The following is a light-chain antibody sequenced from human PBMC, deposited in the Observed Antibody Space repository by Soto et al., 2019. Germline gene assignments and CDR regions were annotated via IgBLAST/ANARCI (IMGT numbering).Light chain of an antibody. V-gene: IGKV3-15*01. Sequence: EIVMSQSPATLSVSPGERATLSCRASHSVSSNLAWYQQKPDQAPRLLIYGASTRATGIPARFSGSRSGTEFTLTITSLQSEDFAVYYCQQYNNWPPITFGQGTRLEIK. J-gene: IGKJ5*01. CDR1: HSVSSN. CDR3: QQYNNWPPIT. CDR2: GAS.